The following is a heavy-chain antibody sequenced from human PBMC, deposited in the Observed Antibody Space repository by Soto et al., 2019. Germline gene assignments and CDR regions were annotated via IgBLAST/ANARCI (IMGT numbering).Heavy chain of an antibody. CDR2: VSSSGSTI. CDR3: ARDLRPYCSSTSCHSYGMDV. V-gene: IGHV3-48*03. CDR1: GFTLSSYE. J-gene: IGHJ6*02. D-gene: IGHD2-2*01. Sequence: GGSLRLSCAASGFTLSSYEMNWVRQAPGKGLEWVSYVSSSGSTIYYADSVKGRFTISRDNAKNSLYLQMNSLRAEDTAVYYCARDLRPYCSSTSCHSYGMDVWGQGTTVTVSS.